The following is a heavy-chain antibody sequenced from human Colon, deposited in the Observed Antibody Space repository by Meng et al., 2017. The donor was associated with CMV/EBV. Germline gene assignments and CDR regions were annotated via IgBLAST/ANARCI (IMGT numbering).Heavy chain of an antibody. D-gene: IGHD2-2*01. CDR2: VYRNGDT. J-gene: IGHJ4*02. V-gene: IGHV4-34*01. CDR1: GESFSGYY. Sequence: QVQVQQWGAGLLKPSXILSLTCAVYGESFSGYYWTWIRQPPGKGLEWIGEVYRNGDTNYDPSLKNRVTMSLDTSNNQVSLTLTSVSAADTAVYYCARATKPNCWEALNYWGQGSLVTVSS. CDR3: ARATKPNCWEALNY.